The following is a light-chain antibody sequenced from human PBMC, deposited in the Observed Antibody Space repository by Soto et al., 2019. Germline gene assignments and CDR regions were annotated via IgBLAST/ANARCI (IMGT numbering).Light chain of an antibody. CDR2: GAS. CDR3: QQYGSSPET. Sequence: TQSPTSFSASTGDRVTITFRASQGISSSYLAWYQQKPGQAPRLLIYGASSRATGIPDRFSGSGSGTDFTLTISRLEPEDFAVYYCQQYGSSPETFGQGTKV. CDR1: QGISSSY. J-gene: IGKJ1*01. V-gene: IGKV3-20*01.